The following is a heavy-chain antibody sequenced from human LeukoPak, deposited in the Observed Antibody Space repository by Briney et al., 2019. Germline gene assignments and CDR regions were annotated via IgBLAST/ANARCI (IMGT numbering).Heavy chain of an antibody. V-gene: IGHV3-21*01. Sequence: GGSLRLSCAASGSTFSSYSMNWVRQAPGKGLEWVSSISSSSSYIYYADSVKGRFTISRDNAKNSLYLQMNSLRAEDTAVYYCARDNGAVAEAFDIWGQGTMVTVSS. CDR1: GSTFSSYS. CDR3: ARDNGAVAEAFDI. CDR2: ISSSSSYI. J-gene: IGHJ3*02. D-gene: IGHD6-19*01.